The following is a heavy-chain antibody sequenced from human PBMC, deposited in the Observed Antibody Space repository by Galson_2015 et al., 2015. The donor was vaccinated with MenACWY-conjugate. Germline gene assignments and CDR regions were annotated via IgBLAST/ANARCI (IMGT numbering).Heavy chain of an antibody. CDR2: ISGSGGST. J-gene: IGHJ4*02. V-gene: IGHV3-23*01. CDR3: AKSSRGYQLLYDY. CDR1: GFTFSSYA. D-gene: IGHD2-2*02. Sequence: SLRLSCAASGFTFSSYAMSWVRQAPGKGLEWVSAISGSGGSTYYADSVKGRFTISRDNSKNTLYLQMNSLRAEDTAVYYCAKSSRGYQLLYDYWGQGTLVTVSS.